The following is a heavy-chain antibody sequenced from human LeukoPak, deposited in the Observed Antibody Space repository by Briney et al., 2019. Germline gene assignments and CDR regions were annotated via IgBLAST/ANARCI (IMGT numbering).Heavy chain of an antibody. CDR1: GFSFDDYT. D-gene: IGHD3-22*01. Sequence: GGSLRLSCIASGFSFDDYTMHWVRQAPGKGLEWVSGISGSSGSTYYADSVKGRFTISRDNSKNTLYLQMNSLRVEDTAIYYCAKDSGYYYDSSGYYNRLDYWGQGTLVTVSS. V-gene: IGHV3-23*01. J-gene: IGHJ4*02. CDR2: ISGSSGST. CDR3: AKDSGYYYDSSGYYNRLDY.